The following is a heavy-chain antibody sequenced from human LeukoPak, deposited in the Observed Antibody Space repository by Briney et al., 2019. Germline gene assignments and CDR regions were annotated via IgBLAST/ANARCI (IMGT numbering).Heavy chain of an antibody. CDR2: IDPNSGAT. Sequence: ASVKVSCKASGYTFTDYYIHWVRQAPGQGLEWMAWIDPNSGATNYAQKFQGRITMTRDTSISTAYMELSRLRSDDTAVYYCAKVGATYSGDPWGQGTLVTVSS. J-gene: IGHJ5*02. D-gene: IGHD1-26*01. CDR3: AKVGATYSGDP. CDR1: GYTFTDYY. V-gene: IGHV1-2*02.